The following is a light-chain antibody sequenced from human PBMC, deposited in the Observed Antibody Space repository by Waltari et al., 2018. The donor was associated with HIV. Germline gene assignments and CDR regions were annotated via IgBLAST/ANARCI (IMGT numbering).Light chain of an antibody. CDR2: EVS. J-gene: IGLJ2*01. CDR1: TSDVGTYDF. CDR3: CSFAASSTLL. V-gene: IGLV2-23*02. Sequence: QSALTQPASVSGSPGQSITISCPGATSDVGTYDFVPWYQQHPGKAPKLIIFEVSERPSGVSDRFSGSKSGNTASLTISGLQADDEADYYCCSFAASSTLLFGGGTRLTVL.